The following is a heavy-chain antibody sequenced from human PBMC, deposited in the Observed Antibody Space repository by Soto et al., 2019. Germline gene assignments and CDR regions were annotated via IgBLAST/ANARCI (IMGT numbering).Heavy chain of an antibody. V-gene: IGHV4-59*01. CDR3: ASMIGDPVLSFDS. J-gene: IGHJ5*01. CDR1: GGSISSYY. CDR2: IFYSGST. Sequence: QVQLQESGPGLVKPSETLSLTCTVSGGSISSYYWSWIRQPPGTGLEWIGFIFYSGSTSYNPSLKSRVTISIDTSEYQFSLKLNSVTAADTAVYYCASMIGDPVLSFDSWGQGTLVAVSS. D-gene: IGHD3-10*02.